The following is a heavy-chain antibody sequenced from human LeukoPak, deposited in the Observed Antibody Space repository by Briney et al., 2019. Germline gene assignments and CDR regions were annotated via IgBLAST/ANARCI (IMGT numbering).Heavy chain of an antibody. CDR2: ISGSGGST. CDR1: GFTFSSYA. V-gene: IGHV3-23*01. Sequence: GGSLRLSCAASGFTFSSYAMRWVRQAPGKGLEWVSAISGSGGSTYYADSVKGRFTISRDNSKNTLYLQMNSLRAEDTAVYYCAKDFSPPYSSGWYESFGFDYWGQGTLVTVSS. D-gene: IGHD6-19*01. J-gene: IGHJ4*02. CDR3: AKDFSPPYSSGWYESFGFDY.